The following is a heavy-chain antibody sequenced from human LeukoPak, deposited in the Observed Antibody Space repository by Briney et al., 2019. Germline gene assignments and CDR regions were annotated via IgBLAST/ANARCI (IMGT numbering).Heavy chain of an antibody. Sequence: ASVKVSCKASGGTFSSYAISWVRQAPGQGLEWMGGIIPIFGTANYAQKFQGRVTITTDESTSTAYMELNSLRAEDTAVYYCAKTRGKPLGELGFPAKYFDYWVQGTLVTASS. CDR1: GGTFSSYA. D-gene: IGHD3-16*01. CDR3: AKTRGKPLGELGFPAKYFDY. V-gene: IGHV1-69*05. J-gene: IGHJ4*02. CDR2: IIPIFGTA.